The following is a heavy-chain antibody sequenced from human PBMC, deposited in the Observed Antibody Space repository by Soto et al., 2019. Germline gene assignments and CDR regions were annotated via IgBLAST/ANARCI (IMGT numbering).Heavy chain of an antibody. CDR3: ARGNSMIVVVITADAFDI. Sequence: QVQLVESGGGVVQPGRSLRLSCAASGFTFSSYAMHWVRQAPGKGLEWVAVISYDGSNKYYADSVKGRFTISRDNSKNTLYLQMNSLRAEDTAVYYCARGNSMIVVVITADAFDIWGQGTMVTVSS. J-gene: IGHJ3*02. V-gene: IGHV3-30-3*01. CDR1: GFTFSSYA. CDR2: ISYDGSNK. D-gene: IGHD3-22*01.